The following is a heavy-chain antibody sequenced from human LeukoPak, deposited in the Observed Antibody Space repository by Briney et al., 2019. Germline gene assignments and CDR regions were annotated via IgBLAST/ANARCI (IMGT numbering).Heavy chain of an antibody. J-gene: IGHJ3*01. D-gene: IGHD3-22*01. V-gene: IGHV3-7*01. Sequence: GGSLRLSCAASEYTFITYWMAWVRQAPGKGLEWVANINQDGSEKYYLDSVKGRFTISRDNAKNSLYLQMNSLRAEDTAVYYCARESPYYYDSSGPALWGQGTMVTVSS. CDR2: INQDGSEK. CDR3: ARESPYYYDSSGPAL. CDR1: EYTFITYW.